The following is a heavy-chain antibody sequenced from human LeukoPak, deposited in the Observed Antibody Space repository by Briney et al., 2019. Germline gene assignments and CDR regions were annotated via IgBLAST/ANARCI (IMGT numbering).Heavy chain of an antibody. Sequence: SETLSLTCTVSGGSISSSSYYWGWIRQPPGKGLEWIGSIYYSGSTYYNPSLRSRVTISVDTSKNQFSLKLSSVTAADTAVYYCARQLRAAVIDYWGQGTLVTVSS. CDR1: GGSISSSSYY. J-gene: IGHJ4*02. D-gene: IGHD2-15*01. CDR2: IYYSGST. CDR3: ARQLRAAVIDY. V-gene: IGHV4-39*01.